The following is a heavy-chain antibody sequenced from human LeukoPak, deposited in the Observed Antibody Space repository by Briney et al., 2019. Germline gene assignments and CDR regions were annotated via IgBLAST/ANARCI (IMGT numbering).Heavy chain of an antibody. D-gene: IGHD2-2*02. CDR1: RGTFSSYP. V-gene: IGHV1-69*05. CDR3: SRSSALYSSSTSCYIDNDGYYYMDV. J-gene: IGHJ6*03. Sequence: ASVTVSCKASRGTFSSYPISWVRQAPGQGLEWMGGIIHIFGTADYAYKFRGRVALTTDESTGTAYMGLCSLSSEDTAVYYWSRSSALYSSSTSCYIDNDGYYYMDVWGKGTTVTVSS. CDR2: IIHIFGTA.